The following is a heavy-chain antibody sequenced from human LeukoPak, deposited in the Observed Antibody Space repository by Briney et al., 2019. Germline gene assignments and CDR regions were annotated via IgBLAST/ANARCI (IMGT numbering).Heavy chain of an antibody. D-gene: IGHD6-6*01. Sequence: QPGGSLRLSCAASGFTFSSYAMSWVRQAPGKGLEWVSAISGSGGSTYYADSVKGRFTISRDNSKNTLHLQMNSLRAEDTAVYYCAKDGIAARLADYWGQGTLVTVSS. J-gene: IGHJ4*02. CDR2: ISGSGGST. CDR3: AKDGIAARLADY. V-gene: IGHV3-23*01. CDR1: GFTFSSYA.